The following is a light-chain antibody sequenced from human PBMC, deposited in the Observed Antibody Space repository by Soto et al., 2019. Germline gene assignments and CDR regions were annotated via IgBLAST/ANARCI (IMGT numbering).Light chain of an antibody. CDR1: QNITTY. V-gene: IGKV1-39*01. CDR2: AAS. J-gene: IGKJ3*01. CDR3: QQSYSTPFT. Sequence: DIQMTQSPSSLSASVADRVTITCRASQNITTYLNWYHQKPGKAPKLLIYAASNLQSGVPSRFSGSGSGTDFTLTISSLQPEDFATYYCQQSYSTPFTFGPGTKVDI.